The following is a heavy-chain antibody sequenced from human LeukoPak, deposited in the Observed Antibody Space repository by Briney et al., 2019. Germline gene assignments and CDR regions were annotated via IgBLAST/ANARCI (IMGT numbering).Heavy chain of an antibody. CDR3: ARVFGDSLLYLDY. CDR2: IYPGDSET. Sequence: GESLKISCKGSGYSFSTYWIAWVRQMPGKGLEWMGLIYPGDSETKYRPSFQGQVTISADKSINTAYLQWSSLRASDTAMYYCARVFGDSLLYLDYWGQGTLVTVSS. CDR1: GYSFSTYW. V-gene: IGHV5-51*01. D-gene: IGHD3-10*01. J-gene: IGHJ4*02.